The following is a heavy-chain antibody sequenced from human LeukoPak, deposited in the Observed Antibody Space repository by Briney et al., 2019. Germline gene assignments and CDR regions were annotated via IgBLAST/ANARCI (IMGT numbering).Heavy chain of an antibody. CDR3: ATLVSGWSINWFDP. D-gene: IGHD6-19*01. Sequence: SETLSLTCAVYGGSFSGYYWSWIRQPPGKGLEWIGEINHSGSTNYNPSLKSRVTISVDTSKNQFSLKLSSVTAADTAVYYRATLVSGWSINWFDPWGQGTLVTVSS. CDR2: INHSGST. V-gene: IGHV4-34*01. J-gene: IGHJ5*02. CDR1: GGSFSGYY.